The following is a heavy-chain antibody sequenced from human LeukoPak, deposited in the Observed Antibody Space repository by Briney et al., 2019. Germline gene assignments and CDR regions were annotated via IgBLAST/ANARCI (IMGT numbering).Heavy chain of an antibody. J-gene: IGHJ6*02. Sequence: PGGSLRLSCAASGFTFSNYEMNWVRQAPGKGLEWVSYISASGSTLFYADSARGRFTISRDNAKNSLSLQMNSLRAEDTAVYYCAKDRSSGPYYYYGMDVWGRGTTVIVSS. CDR1: GFTFSNYE. CDR3: AKDRSSGPYYYYGMDV. CDR2: ISASGSTL. D-gene: IGHD6-25*01. V-gene: IGHV3-48*03.